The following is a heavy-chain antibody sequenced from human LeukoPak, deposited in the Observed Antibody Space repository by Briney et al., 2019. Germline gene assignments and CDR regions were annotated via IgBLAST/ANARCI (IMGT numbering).Heavy chain of an antibody. CDR2: VYYTGST. J-gene: IGHJ5*02. CDR3: ARHGKHDFRGGYPDL. CDR1: GDSISSNKFY. D-gene: IGHD3-3*01. V-gene: IGHV4-39*01. Sequence: PSETLSLTCIVSGDSISSNKFYWGWIRQPPGKGLEWIGSVYYTGSTYSSPSLKSRVTISVDTSKNQFSLKLDSVTARDTALYFCARHGKHDFRGGYPDLWGQGTLVTVSS.